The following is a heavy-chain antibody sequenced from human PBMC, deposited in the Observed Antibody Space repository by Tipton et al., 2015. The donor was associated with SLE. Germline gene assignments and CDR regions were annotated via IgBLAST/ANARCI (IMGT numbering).Heavy chain of an antibody. CDR1: GASISSGTYF. CDR3: AGLFGGSRAGDV. D-gene: IGHD2-15*01. Sequence: GLVKPSETLSLTCTVSGASISSGTYFWSWIRQSPGKGLEWIGYISYSGSTNYNPSLRSRVTISIDTSKNQLSLKLSSVTAADTAVYYCAGLFGGSRAGDVWGRGILVAVSS. J-gene: IGHJ2*01. CDR2: ISYSGST. V-gene: IGHV4-61*01.